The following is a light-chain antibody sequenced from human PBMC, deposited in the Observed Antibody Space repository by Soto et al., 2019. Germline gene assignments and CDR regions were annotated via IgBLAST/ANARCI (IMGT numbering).Light chain of an antibody. CDR1: QFIARW. V-gene: IGKV1-5*01. J-gene: IGKJ2*03. CDR2: DAT. Sequence: DIQMTQSPSTLSASIGDSVTLTCRASQFIARWLAWYQQKPGKAPNLVIYDATKLQSGVPSRFSATASGAEFTLTISGLQAEDFATYYCLQYNTFPHSFGQGTRLEI. CDR3: LQYNTFPHS.